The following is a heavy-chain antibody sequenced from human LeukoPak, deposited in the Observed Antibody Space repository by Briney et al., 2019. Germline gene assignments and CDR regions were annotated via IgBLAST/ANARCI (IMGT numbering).Heavy chain of an antibody. J-gene: IGHJ6*02. D-gene: IGHD6-13*01. CDR1: GFTFSSYE. Sequence: GGSLRLSCAASGFTFSSYEMNWVRQAPGKGLEWVSYISSSGSTIYYADSVKGRFTISRDNAKNSLYLQMNSLRAEDTAVYYCAKVGLVQGYSGMDVWGQGTTVTVSS. CDR3: AKVGLVQGYSGMDV. CDR2: ISSSGSTI. V-gene: IGHV3-48*03.